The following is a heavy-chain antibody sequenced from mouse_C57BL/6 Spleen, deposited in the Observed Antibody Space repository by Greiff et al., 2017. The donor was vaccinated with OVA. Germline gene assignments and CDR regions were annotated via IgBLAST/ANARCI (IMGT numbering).Heavy chain of an antibody. CDR1: GYAFSSYW. J-gene: IGHJ4*01. D-gene: IGHD1-1*01. CDR3: ARYSTTEGEAMGC. Sequence: QVQLQQSGAELVKPGASVKISCKASGYAFSSYWMNWVKQRPGKGLEWIGQIYPGDGDTNYNGKFKGKATLTADKSSSTAYMQLSSLTSKDSAVYFCARYSTTEGEAMGCWGKGTSVTVAT. CDR2: IYPGDGDT. V-gene: IGHV1-80*01.